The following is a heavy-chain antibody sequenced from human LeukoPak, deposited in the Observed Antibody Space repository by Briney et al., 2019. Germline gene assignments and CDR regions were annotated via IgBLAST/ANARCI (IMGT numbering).Heavy chain of an antibody. J-gene: IGHJ4*02. V-gene: IGHV3-74*01. CDR1: GFTFSSYW. CDR2: INSDGRST. CDR3: ARGHSSGWLRYFDY. D-gene: IGHD3-22*01. Sequence: PGGSLRLSCAASGFTFSSYWMHWVRQAPGKGLVWVSRINSDGRSTSYADSVKGRFTISRDNAKNTLYLQMNSLRAEDTAVYYCARGHSSGWLRYFDYWGQGTLVTVSS.